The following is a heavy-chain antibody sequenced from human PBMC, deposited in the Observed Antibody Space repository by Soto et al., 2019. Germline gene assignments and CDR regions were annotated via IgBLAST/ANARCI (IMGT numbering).Heavy chain of an antibody. CDR1: GGSISSGDYY. J-gene: IGHJ4*02. Sequence: SETLSLTCTVSGGSISSGDYYWSWIRQPPGKGLEWIGYIYYSGSTYYDPSLKSRVTISVDTSKNQFSLKLSSVTAADTAVYYCASRAATTVTTFYWGQGTLVTVSS. CDR2: IYYSGST. D-gene: IGHD4-4*01. CDR3: ASRAATTVTTFY. V-gene: IGHV4-30-4*01.